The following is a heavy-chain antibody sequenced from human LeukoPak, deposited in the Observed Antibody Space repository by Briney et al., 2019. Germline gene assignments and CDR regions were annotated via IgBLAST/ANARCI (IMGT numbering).Heavy chain of an antibody. CDR2: INHSGST. Sequence: SETLSLTCAVYGGSFSGYYWSWIRQPPGKGLEWIGEINHSGSTNYNPSLKSRVTISVDTSKNQFSLDLNSVTAADTAVDYCARGPTTVRGDRTKWFDPWGQGTLVTVSS. V-gene: IGHV4-34*01. CDR3: ARGPTTVRGDRTKWFDP. J-gene: IGHJ5*02. CDR1: GGSFSGYY. D-gene: IGHD3-10*01.